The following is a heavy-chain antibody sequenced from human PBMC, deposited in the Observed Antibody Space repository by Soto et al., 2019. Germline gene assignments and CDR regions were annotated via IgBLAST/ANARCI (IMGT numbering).Heavy chain of an antibody. CDR1: GFTFSSYG. D-gene: IGHD3-16*02. CDR2: IWYDGSNK. J-gene: IGHJ6*02. CDR3: ARDVRLGELSLGGSTYYYYGMDV. V-gene: IGHV3-33*01. Sequence: GSLRLSCAASGFTFSSYGMHWVRQAPGKGLEWVAVIWYDGSNKYYADSVKGRFTISRDNSKNTLYLQMKGLRAEDTAVYYCARDVRLGELSLGGSTYYYYGMDVWGQGTTVTVSS.